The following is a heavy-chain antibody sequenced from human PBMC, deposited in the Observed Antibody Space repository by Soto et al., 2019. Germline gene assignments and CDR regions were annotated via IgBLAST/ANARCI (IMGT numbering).Heavy chain of an antibody. J-gene: IGHJ3*02. D-gene: IGHD6-19*01. V-gene: IGHV3-33*01. CDR2: IWYDGSNK. Sequence: GGSLRLSCAASGFTFSSYGMHWVRQAPGKGLEWVAVIWYDGSNKYYADSVKGRFTISRDNSKNTLYLQMNSLRAEDTAVYYCARDYIAVAGTHAFDIGGQGTMVTVS. CDR3: ARDYIAVAGTHAFDI. CDR1: GFTFSSYG.